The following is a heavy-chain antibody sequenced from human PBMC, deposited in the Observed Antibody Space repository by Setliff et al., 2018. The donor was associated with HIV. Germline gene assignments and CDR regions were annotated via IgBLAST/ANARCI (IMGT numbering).Heavy chain of an antibody. CDR1: GGSISSYY. D-gene: IGHD6-19*01. J-gene: IGHJ4*02. CDR2: IYTSGSV. Sequence: SETLSLTCTVAGGSISSYYWSWIRQPPGKGLEWIGYIYTSGSVNYNPSLNSRVTISVDTSKNQFSLKVNSVTAADTAVYYCARSPRIGVAGEFEYWGQGTLVTVSS. V-gene: IGHV4-4*09. CDR3: ARSPRIGVAGEFEY.